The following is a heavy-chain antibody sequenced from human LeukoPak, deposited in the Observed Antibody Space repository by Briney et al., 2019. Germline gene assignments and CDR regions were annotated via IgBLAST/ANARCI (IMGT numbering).Heavy chain of an antibody. J-gene: IGHJ4*02. D-gene: IGHD3-22*01. Sequence: PSETLSLTCAVYGGSFSGYYWSWIRQPPGKGLEWIGEINHSGSTNYNPSLRSRVTISVDTSKNQFSLKLSSVTAADTAVYYCVGRLITFDYWGQGTLVTVSS. CDR1: GGSFSGYY. CDR2: INHSGST. V-gene: IGHV4-34*01. CDR3: VGRLITFDY.